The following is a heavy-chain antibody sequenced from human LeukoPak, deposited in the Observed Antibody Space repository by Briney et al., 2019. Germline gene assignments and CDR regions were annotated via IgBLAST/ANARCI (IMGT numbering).Heavy chain of an antibody. D-gene: IGHD6-19*01. CDR3: YSSAWYGAFDV. CDR1: GFSFVTYH. V-gene: IGHV3-64D*09. J-gene: IGHJ3*01. CDR2: ISSDGANI. Sequence: GGSLRLSCSASGFSFVTYHRHWVRQAPGKGLQYVSTISSDGANIYIADSVRDRFTISRDNAKHTLYLQMSSLRTEDTAIYYCYSSAWYGAFDVWGQGTVVTVSS.